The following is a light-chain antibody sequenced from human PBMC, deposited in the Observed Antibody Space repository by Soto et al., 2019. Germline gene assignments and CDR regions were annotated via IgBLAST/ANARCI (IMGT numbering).Light chain of an antibody. V-gene: IGKV1-12*01. CDR2: AAS. Sequence: DIQMTQSPSSVSASVGDRVTITCRASQGISSWLDWYQQKPGKAPNLLIYAASSLQSGVPSRFSGSGSGTDFPLTISSLQPEDFATYFCQQANTFPRTFGPGTKVDIK. CDR1: QGISSW. CDR3: QQANTFPRT. J-gene: IGKJ3*01.